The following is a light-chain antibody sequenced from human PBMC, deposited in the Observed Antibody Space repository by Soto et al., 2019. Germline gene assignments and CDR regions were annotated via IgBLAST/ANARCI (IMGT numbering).Light chain of an antibody. CDR1: SSNVASYNL. Sequence: QSALAQPASVSGSPGQSITISCTGTSSNVASYNLVSWYQQHPGKAPKLMIYEGNKRPSGVSDRFSGSKSGNTASLTISGLQSEDEAHYYCATWDDSLDVHVFGTGTKVTVL. CDR2: EGN. CDR3: ATWDDSLDVHV. J-gene: IGLJ1*01. V-gene: IGLV2-23*01.